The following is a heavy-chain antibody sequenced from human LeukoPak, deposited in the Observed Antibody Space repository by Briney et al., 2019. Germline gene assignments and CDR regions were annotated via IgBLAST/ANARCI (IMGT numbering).Heavy chain of an antibody. CDR1: GGSISSGGYY. Sequence: KASETLSLTCTVSGGSISSGGYYWSWIRQPPGKGLEWIGYIYHSGSTYYNPSLKSRVTISVDRSKNQFSLKLSSVTAADTAVYYCARVKEAGGRYAFDIWGQGTMVTVSS. CDR2: IYHSGST. D-gene: IGHD6-13*01. CDR3: ARVKEAGGRYAFDI. V-gene: IGHV4-30-2*01. J-gene: IGHJ3*02.